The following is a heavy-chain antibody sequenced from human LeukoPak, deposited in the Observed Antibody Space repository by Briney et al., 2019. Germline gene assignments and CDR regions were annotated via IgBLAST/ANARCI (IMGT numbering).Heavy chain of an antibody. CDR2: ISSSGSTI. D-gene: IGHD3-22*01. J-gene: IGHJ5*02. Sequence: GGSLRLSCAASGFTFSSYEMNWVRQAPGKGLEWVSYISSSGSTIYYADSVKGRFTISRDNAKNSLYLQMTSLRAEDTAVYYCARHQPDDYSGYHWGQGTLVTVSS. CDR3: ARHQPDDYSGYH. CDR1: GFTFSSYE. V-gene: IGHV3-48*03.